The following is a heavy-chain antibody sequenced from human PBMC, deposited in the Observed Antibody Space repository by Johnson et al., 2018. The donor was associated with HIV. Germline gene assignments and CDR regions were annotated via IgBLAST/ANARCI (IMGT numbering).Heavy chain of an antibody. CDR3: ARVFYYDSNDGFDI. V-gene: IGHV3-30*04. CDR2: VSYDGSNI. D-gene: IGHD3-22*01. J-gene: IGHJ3*02. Sequence: QVQLVESGGGVVQPGGSLRLSCAASGFTFTSYAMHWIRQAPGKGLEWVALVSYDGSNIHYADSVKGRFTISRDSSKNMLYLQMNSLRTEDPAVYYCARVFYYDSNDGFDIWGQGTRVTVSS. CDR1: GFTFTSYA.